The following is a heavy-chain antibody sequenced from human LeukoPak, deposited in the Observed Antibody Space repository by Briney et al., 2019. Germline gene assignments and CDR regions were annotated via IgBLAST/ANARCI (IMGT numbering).Heavy chain of an antibody. V-gene: IGHV1-3*01. D-gene: IGHD4-17*01. CDR2: INAGNGNT. CDR1: GYTFTTYS. CDR3: ARVPTVTNWFDP. Sequence: SVKVSCKASGYTFTTYSIHWVRQAPGQGLEWMGWINAGNGNTEYSQKFQNRLTIFRDTSATTAYMELRSLKSEDTAVYYCARVPTVTNWFDPWGQGTLVTVSS. J-gene: IGHJ5*02.